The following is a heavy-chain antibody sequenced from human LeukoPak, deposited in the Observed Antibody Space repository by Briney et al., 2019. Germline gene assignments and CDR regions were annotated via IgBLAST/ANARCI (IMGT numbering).Heavy chain of an antibody. J-gene: IGHJ3*02. CDR3: ARDLLNWNYVISGDASDI. CDR1: GFTFSSYS. CDR2: ISSSSSYI. D-gene: IGHD1-7*01. Sequence: GGSLRLSCAASGFTFSSYSMNWVRQAPGKGLEWVSSISSSSSYIYYADSVKGRFTISRDNAKNSLYLQMNSLRAEDTAVYYCARDLLNWNYVISGDASDIWGQGTMVTVSS. V-gene: IGHV3-21*01.